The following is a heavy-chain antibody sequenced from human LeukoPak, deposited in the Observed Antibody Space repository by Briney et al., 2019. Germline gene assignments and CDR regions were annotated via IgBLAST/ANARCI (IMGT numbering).Heavy chain of an antibody. V-gene: IGHV1-2*04. D-gene: IGHD1-26*01. CDR3: AREVGSYYVYFDY. CDR1: GYTFTGYY. J-gene: IGHJ4*02. Sequence: GASVNVSCKASGYTFTGYYMHWVRQAPGQGLEWMGWINPNSGGTNYAQKFQGWVTMTRDTSISTAYMELSRLRSDDTAVYYCAREVGSYYVYFDYWGQGTLVTVSS. CDR2: INPNSGGT.